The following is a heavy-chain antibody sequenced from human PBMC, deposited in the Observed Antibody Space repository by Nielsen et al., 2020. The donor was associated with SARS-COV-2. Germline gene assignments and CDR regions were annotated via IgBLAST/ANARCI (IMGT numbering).Heavy chain of an antibody. CDR3: ARGDLVVVPSPILGLGPFFYYFYLAV. V-gene: IGHV4-4*02. J-gene: IGHJ6*03. Sequence: SETLSLTFAVSGGSVSSNDWWTWVRQSPGKGLEWIGEVSPSGSSNYNPSLKSRVTLSMDKSKRQFSLRLTSVSAADTAVYFCARGDLVVVPSPILGLGPFFYYFYLAVWGKGTTVIVSS. CDR1: GGSVSSNDW. CDR2: VSPSGSS. D-gene: IGHD2-2*01.